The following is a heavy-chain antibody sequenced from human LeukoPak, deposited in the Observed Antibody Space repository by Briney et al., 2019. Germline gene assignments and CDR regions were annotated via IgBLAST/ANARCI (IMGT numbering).Heavy chain of an antibody. D-gene: IGHD7-27*01. CDR1: GFTFSGYF. CDR2: ILQDGSEK. Sequence: GGSLRLSCAPSGFTFSGYFVTWVRQAPGQGLEWVANILQDGSEKYYVDSVKGRFTISRDNAKNSLYLQMNSLRAEDTAVYYCARDPGSDAFDFWGQGTMVTVSS. J-gene: IGHJ3*01. V-gene: IGHV3-7*01. CDR3: ARDPGSDAFDF.